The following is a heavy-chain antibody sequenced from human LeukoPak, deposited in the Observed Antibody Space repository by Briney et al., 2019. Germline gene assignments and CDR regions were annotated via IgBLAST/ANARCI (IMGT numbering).Heavy chain of an antibody. CDR1: GITFSTYS. CDR3: AKDIVPDSGWDLDY. V-gene: IGHV3-23*05. J-gene: IGHJ4*02. D-gene: IGHD6-19*01. Sequence: GGSLRLSCVASGITFSTYSMTWVRQRPGKGLEWVASIYNSGTKIFYADSVKGRFTISRDNSNNVLFLQMDSLRAEDSAIYYCAKDIVPDSGWDLDYWGRGTLATVSS. CDR2: IYNSGTKI.